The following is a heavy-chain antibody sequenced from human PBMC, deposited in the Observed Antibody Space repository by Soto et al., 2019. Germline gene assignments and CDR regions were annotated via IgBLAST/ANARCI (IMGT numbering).Heavy chain of an antibody. CDR1: GFTFSSYS. CDR2: ISSSSSTI. V-gene: IGHV3-48*01. CDR3: ARAVRWDIVVVPAAISSYYYYMDV. D-gene: IGHD2-2*01. J-gene: IGHJ6*03. Sequence: GGSLRLSCAASGFTFSSYSMNWVRQAPGKGLEWVSYISSSSSTIYYADSVKGRFTISRDNAKNSLYLQMNSLRAEDTAVYYCARAVRWDIVVVPAAISSYYYYMDVWGKGTTVTVSS.